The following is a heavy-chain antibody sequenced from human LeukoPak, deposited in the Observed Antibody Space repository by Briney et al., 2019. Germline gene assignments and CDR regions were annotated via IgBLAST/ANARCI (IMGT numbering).Heavy chain of an antibody. J-gene: IGHJ5*02. CDR2: ISSSSTNI. CDR1: GFTFSSYT. V-gene: IGHV3-21*01. D-gene: IGHD4-17*01. CDR3: ARGPTVSTKYPKSWFDP. Sequence: GGSLRLSCAASGFTFSSYTMNWVRQAPGKGLEWVSSISSSSTNIDYPDSVKGRFTISRDNAKNSLYLQMNSLRAEDTAVYYCARGPTVSTKYPKSWFDPWGQGTLVTVSS.